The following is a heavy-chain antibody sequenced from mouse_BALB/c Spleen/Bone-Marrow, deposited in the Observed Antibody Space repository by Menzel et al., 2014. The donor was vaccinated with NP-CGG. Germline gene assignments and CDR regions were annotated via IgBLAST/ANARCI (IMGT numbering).Heavy chain of an antibody. CDR3: ARGGCYFDY. Sequence: EVHLVESGGGLVQPGGSLKLSCAASGFTFSSYTMSWVRQTPEKRLEWVAYINNGGGSTYSPDTVKGRFTISRDNAQNSLYLNMRCLKSEDTDMYYCARGGCYFDYWGQGTPLTVSS. J-gene: IGHJ2*01. CDR1: GFTFSSYT. V-gene: IGHV5-12-2*01. CDR2: INNGGGST.